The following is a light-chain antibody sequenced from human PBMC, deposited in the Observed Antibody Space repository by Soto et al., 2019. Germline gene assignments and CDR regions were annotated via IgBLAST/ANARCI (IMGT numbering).Light chain of an antibody. V-gene: IGLV5-37*01. CDR1: SDINVGSYS. CDR2: YNSDSDK. CDR3: MRWPSNV. J-gene: IGLJ2*01. Sequence: QSVLTQPPSSSASPGESARLTCTLPSDINVGSYSIYCYQQKPGSPPRYLLYYNSDSDKGQGSGVPSRFSGSNDASAYTGILLISGLQSEDEADYYCMRWPSNVFGGGTKLTVL.